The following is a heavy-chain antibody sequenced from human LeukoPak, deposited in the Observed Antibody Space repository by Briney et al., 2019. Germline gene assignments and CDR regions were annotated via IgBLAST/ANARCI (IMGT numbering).Heavy chain of an antibody. CDR2: LYSGGST. CDR3: ARNPAGDY. CDR1: GFTVSSNY. Sequence: GGSLRLSCAASGFTVSSNYMSWVRRAPGKGLEWVSALYSGGSTYYADSVKGRFTISRDNSKNTLYLQMNSLGAEDTAVYYCARNPAGDYWGQGTLVTVSS. D-gene: IGHD6-13*01. V-gene: IGHV3-53*01. J-gene: IGHJ4*02.